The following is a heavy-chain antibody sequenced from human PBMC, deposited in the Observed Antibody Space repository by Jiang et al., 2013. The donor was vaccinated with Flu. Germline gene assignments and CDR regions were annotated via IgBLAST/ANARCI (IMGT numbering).Heavy chain of an antibody. V-gene: IGHV4-61*01. CDR2: IYYSGST. D-gene: IGHD3-22*01. Sequence: LLKPSETLSLTCTVSGGSVSSGSYYWSWIRQPPGKGLEWIGYIYYSGSTYYNPSLKSRVTISVDTSKNQFSLKLSSVTAADTAVYYCARGGYYDNRNAFDIWGQGTMVTVSS. J-gene: IGHJ3*02. CDR3: ARGGYYDNRNAFDI. CDR1: GGSVSSGSYY.